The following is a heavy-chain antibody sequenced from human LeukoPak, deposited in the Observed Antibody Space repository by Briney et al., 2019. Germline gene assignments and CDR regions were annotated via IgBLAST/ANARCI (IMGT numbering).Heavy chain of an antibody. CDR2: VFPLGSSI. J-gene: IGHJ5*02. D-gene: IGHD3-10*01. CDR3: ARFSGPSLEKNWFDP. CDR1: GXRFSDYW. V-gene: IGHV5-51*01. Sequence: GESLKISCKGSGXRFSDYWSGWVRQMPGEGLEWMGIVFPLGSSIIYSPSFQGAITISADKSLSTAYLQWSSLEASDTAIYYCARFSGPSLEKNWFDPWGQGTLVTVSS.